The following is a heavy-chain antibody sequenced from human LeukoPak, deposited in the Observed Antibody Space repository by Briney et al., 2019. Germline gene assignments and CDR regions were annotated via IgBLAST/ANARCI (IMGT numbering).Heavy chain of an antibody. Sequence: ASVKVSCKASGYTFTSYDINWVRQAPGQGLEWMGWISAYNGNTNYAQKLQGRVTMTTDTSTSTAYMELRSLRSDDTAVYYCARAEKYYDILTGSYYFDYWGQGTLVTVSS. CDR3: ARAEKYYDILTGSYYFDY. D-gene: IGHD3-9*01. CDR2: ISAYNGNT. J-gene: IGHJ4*02. CDR1: GYTFTSYD. V-gene: IGHV1-18*01.